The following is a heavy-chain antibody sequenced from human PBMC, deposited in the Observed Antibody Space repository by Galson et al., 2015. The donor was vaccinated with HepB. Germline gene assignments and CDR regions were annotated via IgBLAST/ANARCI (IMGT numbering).Heavy chain of an antibody. D-gene: IGHD5-24*01. Sequence: SVKVSCKASGGTFSSYAISWVRQAPGQGLEWMGGIIPIFGTANYAQKFQGRVTITADESTSTAYMELSSLRSEDTAVYYCARSSPGGYNPFDYWGQGTLVTVSS. J-gene: IGHJ4*02. CDR2: IIPIFGTA. CDR3: ARSSPGGYNPFDY. CDR1: GGTFSSYA. V-gene: IGHV1-69*13.